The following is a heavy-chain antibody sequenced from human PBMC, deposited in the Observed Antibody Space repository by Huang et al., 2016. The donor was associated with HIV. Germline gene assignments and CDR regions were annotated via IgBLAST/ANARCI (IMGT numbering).Heavy chain of an antibody. D-gene: IGHD1-20*01. J-gene: IGHJ4*02. Sequence: QVQLVQSGAELKKPGSSVKVSCKASGGTFSSHTITWVRQAPGQGFEWLGEIGRMLGTGNNAQNFQGRVTITADEATATAYLELSSLKFEDTAIYYCARGLSGNIDSWGQGSLVTVSS. CDR2: IGRMLGTG. CDR1: GGTFSSHT. CDR3: ARGLSGNIDS. V-gene: IGHV1-69*01.